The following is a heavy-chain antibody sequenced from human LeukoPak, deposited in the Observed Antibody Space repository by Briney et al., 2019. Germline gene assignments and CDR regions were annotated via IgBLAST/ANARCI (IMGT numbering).Heavy chain of an antibody. CDR3: ARGGRTGSGSYPD. V-gene: IGHV1-69*04. CDR2: IIPILGIA. CDR1: GGAFSSYA. J-gene: IGHJ3*01. Sequence: SVKVSCKASGGAFSSYAISWVRQAPGQGLEWMGRIIPILGIANYAQKFQGRVTITADKSTSTAYMELSSLRSEDTAVYYCARGGRTGSGSYPDWGQGTMVTVSS. D-gene: IGHD3-10*01.